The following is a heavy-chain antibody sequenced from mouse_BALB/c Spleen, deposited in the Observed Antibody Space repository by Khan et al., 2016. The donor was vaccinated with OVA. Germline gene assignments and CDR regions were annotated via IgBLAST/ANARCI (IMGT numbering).Heavy chain of an antibody. CDR3: EKGFPWFTY. Sequence: QVRLQQSGAELMKPGASVKISCKATGYTFRNYWIEWVKQRPGHGIEWIGEILPGSGLTNYNEKFKGKATLTADTSSNNAYMQLTSLTSEDSAVYDCEKGFPWFTYWGQGTLVTFSA. CDR1: GYTFRNYW. V-gene: IGHV1-9*01. J-gene: IGHJ3*01. CDR2: ILPGSGLT.